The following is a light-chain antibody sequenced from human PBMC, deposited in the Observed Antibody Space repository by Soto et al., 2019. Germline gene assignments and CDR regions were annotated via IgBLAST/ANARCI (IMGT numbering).Light chain of an antibody. CDR1: QSVSNNY. CDR2: GAS. Sequence: EIVLTQSPGTLSLSPGERGTLSCMASQSVSNNYLAWYQQKPGQAPRLLIYGASNRATGIPDRFSGSGSGTDFTLTISRLETEDFAVYYCQQYGSSGTFGQGTKVDIK. CDR3: QQYGSSGT. J-gene: IGKJ1*01. V-gene: IGKV3-20*01.